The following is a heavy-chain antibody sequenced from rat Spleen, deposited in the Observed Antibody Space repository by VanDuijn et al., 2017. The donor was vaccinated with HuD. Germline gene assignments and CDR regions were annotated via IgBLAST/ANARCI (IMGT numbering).Heavy chain of an antibody. V-gene: IGHV5-20*01. CDR3: TTDRPWVY. J-gene: IGHJ3*01. CDR2: ISYDGGRT. Sequence: EVQLVESGGGLVQPGRSMKLSCAASGFTFSDCNMAWVRQAPKKGLEWVATISYDGGRTYYPDSVKGRFTISRDNAKSTLYLQMDSLRSEDTATYYCTTDRPWVYWGQGTLVTVSS. CDR1: GFTFSDCN. D-gene: IGHD1-7*01.